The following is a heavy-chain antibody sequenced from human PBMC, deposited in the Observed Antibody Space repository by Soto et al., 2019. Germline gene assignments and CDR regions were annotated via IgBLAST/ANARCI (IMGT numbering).Heavy chain of an antibody. J-gene: IGHJ6*02. V-gene: IGHV4-59*01. CDR1: GGSISSYY. CDR2: IYYSGST. D-gene: IGHD5-18*01. Sequence: PSETLSLTCTVSGGSISSYYWSWIRQPPGKGLEWIGYIYYSGSTNYNPSLKSRVTISVDTSKNQFSLKLSSVTAADTAVYYCARQQLRGSYYYYYGMDVWGRGTTVTVSS. CDR3: ARQQLRGSYYYYYGMDV.